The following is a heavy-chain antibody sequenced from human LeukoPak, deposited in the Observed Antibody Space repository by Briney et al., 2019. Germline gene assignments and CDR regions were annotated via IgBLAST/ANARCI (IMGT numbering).Heavy chain of an antibody. Sequence: PGGSLRLSCAASGFAFTSYAMSWVRQAPGRGLEWVSAISPSGGTTYYADSVKGRFTISRDNAKNSLYLQMNSLRADDTAVYYCARFAAGGSYYYYMDVWGKGTTVTVSS. V-gene: IGHV3-23*01. D-gene: IGHD3-10*01. CDR3: ARFAAGGSYYYYMDV. CDR2: ISPSGGTT. CDR1: GFAFTSYA. J-gene: IGHJ6*03.